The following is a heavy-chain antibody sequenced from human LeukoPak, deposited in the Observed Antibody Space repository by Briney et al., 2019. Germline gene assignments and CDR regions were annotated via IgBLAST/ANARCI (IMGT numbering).Heavy chain of an antibody. D-gene: IGHD6-19*01. J-gene: IGHJ4*02. V-gene: IGHV1-69*13. CDR1: GGTFSSYA. CDR3: ARGYSSGWPREEY. CDR2: IIPIFSTA. Sequence: SVKVSCKASGGTFSSYAISWVRQAPGQGLEWMGGIIPIFSTANYAQKFQGGVTITADESTSTAYMELSSLRSEDTAVYYCARGYSSGWPREEYWGQGTLVTVSS.